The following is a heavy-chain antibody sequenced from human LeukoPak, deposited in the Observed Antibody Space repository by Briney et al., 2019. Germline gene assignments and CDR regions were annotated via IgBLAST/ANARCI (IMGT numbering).Heavy chain of an antibody. CDR3: AREGKSPLYSSGWFAGDHYYYYYMDV. CDR1: GFTFSSYS. CDR2: IYSGGST. J-gene: IGHJ6*03. V-gene: IGHV3-66*01. Sequence: GGSLRLSCAASGFTFSSYSMHWVRQAPGKGLEWVSVIYSGGSTYYADSVKGRFTISRDNSKNTLYLQMNSLRAEDTAVYYCAREGKSPLYSSGWFAGDHYYYYYMDVWGKGTTVTISS. D-gene: IGHD6-19*01.